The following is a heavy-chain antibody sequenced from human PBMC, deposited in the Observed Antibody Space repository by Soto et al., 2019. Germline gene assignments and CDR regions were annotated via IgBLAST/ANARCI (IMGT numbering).Heavy chain of an antibody. D-gene: IGHD6-13*01. V-gene: IGHV3-48*02. Sequence: EVQLVESGGDLVQPGGSLRLSCAASGFIFSDYTMTWVRQAPGRGLEFVSHISSSGGAIFYAASVKGRFTVSRDNAKNSLYLQMTSLRDEDTAVYFCARNHGGSTWFVLVYYFFGMDVWGQGTAVTVSS. J-gene: IGHJ6*02. CDR1: GFIFSDYT. CDR3: ARNHGGSTWFVLVYYFFGMDV. CDR2: ISSSGGAI.